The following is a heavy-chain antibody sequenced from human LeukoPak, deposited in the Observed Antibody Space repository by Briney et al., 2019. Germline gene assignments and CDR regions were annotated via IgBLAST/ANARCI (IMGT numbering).Heavy chain of an antibody. V-gene: IGHV4-39*01. D-gene: IGHD2-2*01. CDR1: GGSIGSSSYY. CDR3: SNKVYCSTTSCHPAGY. CDR2: IYYSGST. Sequence: SETLSLTCTVSGGSIGSSSYYWGWIRQPPGKGLEWIGSIYYSGSTYYNPSLKSRITISVDTSKNQFSLKLSSVTAADTAVYYCSNKVYCSTTSCHPAGYWGLGSLVTVSS. J-gene: IGHJ4*02.